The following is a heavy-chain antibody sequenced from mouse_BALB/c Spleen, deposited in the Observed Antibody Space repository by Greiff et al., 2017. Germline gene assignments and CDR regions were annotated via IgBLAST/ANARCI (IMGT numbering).Heavy chain of an antibody. V-gene: IGHV1-7*01. Sequence: QVQLQQSGAELAKPGASVKMSCKASGYTFTSYWMHWVKQRPGQGLEWIGYINPSTGYTEYNQKFKDKATLTADKSSSTAYMQLSSLTSEDSAVYYCAAYYGNYEADWGQGTLVTVSA. CDR1: GYTFTSYW. CDR3: AAYYGNYEAD. J-gene: IGHJ3*01. CDR2: INPSTGYT. D-gene: IGHD2-10*01.